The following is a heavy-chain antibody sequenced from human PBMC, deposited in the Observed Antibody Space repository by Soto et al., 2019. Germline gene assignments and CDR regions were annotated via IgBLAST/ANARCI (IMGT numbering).Heavy chain of an antibody. V-gene: IGHV3-7*04. J-gene: IGHJ6*02. D-gene: IGHD3-9*01. CDR2: INQDGNEK. Sequence: KGLEWVANINQDGNEKYSVDSVKGRFTISRDNAKNSLYLQMNSLRAEDTAVYYCARGWSRYFDWGGDVWGQGTTVTVSS. CDR3: ARGWSRYFDWGGDV.